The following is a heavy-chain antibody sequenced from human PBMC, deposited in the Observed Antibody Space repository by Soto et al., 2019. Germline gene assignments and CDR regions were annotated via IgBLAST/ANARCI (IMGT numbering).Heavy chain of an antibody. CDR3: VNMMIARGGFDF. V-gene: IGHV3-23*01. D-gene: IGHD2-21*01. Sequence: GSLRLSCAASGFTFSNFAMTWVRQAPGKGLEWVSSIGSHISGGVGTTFYADSVKGRFTISRDNSKNTVYLQMSSLRPDDTAVYYCVNMMIARGGFDFWGQGTLVTVSS. CDR1: GFTFSNFA. J-gene: IGHJ4*02. CDR2: IGSHISGGVGTT.